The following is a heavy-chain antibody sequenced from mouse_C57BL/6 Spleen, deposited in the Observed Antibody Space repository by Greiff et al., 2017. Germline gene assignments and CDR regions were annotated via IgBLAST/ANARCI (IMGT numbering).Heavy chain of an antibody. D-gene: IGHD1-1*01. Sequence: VQLQQSGPELVKPGASVKISCKASGYAFSSSWMNWVKQRPGKGLEWIGRIYPGDGDTNYNGKFKGKATLTADKSSSTAYMQLSSLTSEDSAVYCCASSSLNFDYWGQGTTLTVSS. J-gene: IGHJ2*01. V-gene: IGHV1-82*01. CDR3: ASSSLNFDY. CDR2: IYPGDGDT. CDR1: GYAFSSSW.